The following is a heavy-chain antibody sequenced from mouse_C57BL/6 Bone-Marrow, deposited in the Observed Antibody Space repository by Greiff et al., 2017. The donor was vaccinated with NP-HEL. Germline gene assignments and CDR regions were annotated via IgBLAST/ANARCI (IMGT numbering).Heavy chain of an antibody. CDR2: IYPGNSDT. J-gene: IGHJ1*03. Sequence: VHVKQSGTVLARPGASVKMSCKTSGYTFTSYWMHWVKQRPGQGLEWIGAIYPGNSDTSYNQKFKGKAKLTAVTSASTAYMELSSLTNEDSAVYYCTRYYGSSYRYFDVWGTGTTVTVSS. D-gene: IGHD1-1*01. CDR3: TRYYGSSYRYFDV. CDR1: GYTFTSYW. V-gene: IGHV1-5*01.